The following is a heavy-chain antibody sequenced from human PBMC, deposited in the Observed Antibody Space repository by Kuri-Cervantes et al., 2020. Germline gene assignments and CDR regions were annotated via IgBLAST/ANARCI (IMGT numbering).Heavy chain of an antibody. J-gene: IGHJ4*02. Sequence: GGSLRLSCAASGFTFSSYSMNWVRQAPGKGLEWVSYIGSSSSTIYYADSVKGRFTISRDNAKNSLYLQMNSLGVEDTSVYYCTTGEGPWYWGQGTLVTVSS. CDR3: TTGEGPWY. CDR1: GFTFSSYS. V-gene: IGHV3-48*01. CDR2: IGSSSSTI.